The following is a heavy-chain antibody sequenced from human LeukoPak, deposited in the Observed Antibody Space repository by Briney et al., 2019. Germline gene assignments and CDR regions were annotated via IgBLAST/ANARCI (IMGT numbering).Heavy chain of an antibody. D-gene: IGHD2-15*01. CDR1: GGSISSGDYY. CDR3: ARLGRAIDAFDI. Sequence: SETLSLTCTVSGGSISSGDYYWSWIRQPPGRGLEWIGYIYYSGSTYYNPSLKSRVTISVDTSKNQFSLKLSSVTAADTAVYYCARLGRAIDAFDIWGQGTMVTVSS. V-gene: IGHV4-30-4*01. CDR2: IYYSGST. J-gene: IGHJ3*02.